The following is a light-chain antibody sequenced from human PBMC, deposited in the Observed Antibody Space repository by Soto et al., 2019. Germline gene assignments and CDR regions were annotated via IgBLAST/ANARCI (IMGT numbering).Light chain of an antibody. CDR3: QQYGDSPLT. CDR1: QTVSGNY. J-gene: IGKJ4*01. Sequence: NVLTQSPGTLSLSPGERATLSFRASQTVSGNYVAWYQQKPGQTPRLLIYGASSRATDIPDRFSGSGSGTDFALTITRLEPEDFAVYHCQQYGDSPLTFGGGTKVDI. CDR2: GAS. V-gene: IGKV3-20*01.